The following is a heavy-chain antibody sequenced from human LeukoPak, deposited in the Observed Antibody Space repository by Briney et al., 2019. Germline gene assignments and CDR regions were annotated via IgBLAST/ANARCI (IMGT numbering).Heavy chain of an antibody. J-gene: IGHJ3*02. D-gene: IGHD1-1*01. CDR3: AKGNAAFDI. CDR1: EFTFTNYA. Sequence: PGGSLTLSCAASEFTFTNYAMSWVRQAPGKGLEWVSSISESGGSTYYADSGKGRFTISRDNSKNTLYLQMNSLRVEDTAVYYCAKGNAAFDIWGQGTMVIVSS. V-gene: IGHV3-23*01. CDR2: ISESGGST.